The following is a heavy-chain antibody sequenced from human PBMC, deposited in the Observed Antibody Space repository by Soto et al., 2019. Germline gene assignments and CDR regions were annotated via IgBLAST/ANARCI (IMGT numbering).Heavy chain of an antibody. CDR1: GFDFSTHA. D-gene: IGHD4-17*01. Sequence: LRLSCAASGFDFSTHALSWVRQAPGKGLEWLSSITNTAFTTHYADSVKGRFTISRGNSRNTLHLQINNLRVDDTALYYCAKGFDYGDTKHIDHWGQGTLVTVSS. CDR3: AKGFDYGDTKHIDH. J-gene: IGHJ4*02. V-gene: IGHV3-23*01. CDR2: ITNTAFTT.